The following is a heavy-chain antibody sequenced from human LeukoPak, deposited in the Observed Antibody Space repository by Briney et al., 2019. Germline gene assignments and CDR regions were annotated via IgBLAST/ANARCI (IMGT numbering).Heavy chain of an antibody. CDR2: IKLDGSET. Sequence: GGSLRLACAASGFTFSNYWMSWVRQAPGKGLEWVANIKLDGSETYYLDSVKGRFTISRDNAKNSVFLQMNSLRAEDTAVYYCARGITINPNWFDPWGQGTLVTVSS. CDR1: GFTFSNYW. J-gene: IGHJ5*02. D-gene: IGHD3-3*01. V-gene: IGHV3-7*05. CDR3: ARGITINPNWFDP.